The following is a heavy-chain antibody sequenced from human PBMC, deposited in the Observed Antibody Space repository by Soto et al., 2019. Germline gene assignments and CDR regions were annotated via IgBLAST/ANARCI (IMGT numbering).Heavy chain of an antibody. CDR2: ISYDGSKT. CDR3: ARDRYFDSYSFDY. V-gene: IGHV3-30-3*01. J-gene: IGHJ4*02. CDR1: GFTFTAFA. D-gene: IGHD3-9*01. Sequence: QVQLVESGGGVVQPGRALRLSCAASGFTFTAFAMHWVRQVPGKGLEWVGIISYDGSKTHYADSVKGRLTISRDTSKNTVYLQMNSLRPEDTAVYYCARDRYFDSYSFDYWGQGTLVTVSS.